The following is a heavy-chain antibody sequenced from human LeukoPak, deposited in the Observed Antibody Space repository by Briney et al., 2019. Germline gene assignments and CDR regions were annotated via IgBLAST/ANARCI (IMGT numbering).Heavy chain of an antibody. CDR3: ARSYGSGNYSPFF. CDR1: PGSITNYY. V-gene: IGHV4-4*08. D-gene: IGHD3-10*01. J-gene: IGHJ4*02. Sequence: SETLSLTCTVSPGSITNYYYNWIRQPPGKRLEWIGYISPGGNTNYNPSLESRVTISVDTSKNQVSLKLISGTAADPAIYYCARSYGSGNYSPFFWGQGTLVTVSS. CDR2: ISPGGNT.